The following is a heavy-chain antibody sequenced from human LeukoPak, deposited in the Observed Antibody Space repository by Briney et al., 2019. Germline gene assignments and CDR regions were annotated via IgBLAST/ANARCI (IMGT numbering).Heavy chain of an antibody. CDR3: AKDSSMVRGDYDYFDY. Sequence: GGSLRLSCAASGFTFSDYYMSWIRQAPGKGLEWVSYISSSGSTIYYADSVKGRFTISRDNAKNSLYLQMNSLRAEDTAVYYCAKDSSMVRGDYDYFDYWGQGTLVTVSS. CDR2: ISSSGSTI. CDR1: GFTFSDYY. J-gene: IGHJ4*02. D-gene: IGHD3-10*01. V-gene: IGHV3-11*01.